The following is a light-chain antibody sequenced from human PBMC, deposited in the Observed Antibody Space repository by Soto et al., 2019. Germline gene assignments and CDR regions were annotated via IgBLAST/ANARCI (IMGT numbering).Light chain of an antibody. CDR1: QSISRY. CDR3: HQSYNILPA. Sequence: DIQMTQSPSSLSASVGDRVTITCRTSQSISRYLNWYQQKPGKAPKLLIYATSSLQSGVPSRFSGSGSGTDFTLPISSLQPEELATSYCHQSYNILPAFGQGTKLEIK. V-gene: IGKV1-39*01. CDR2: ATS. J-gene: IGKJ2*01.